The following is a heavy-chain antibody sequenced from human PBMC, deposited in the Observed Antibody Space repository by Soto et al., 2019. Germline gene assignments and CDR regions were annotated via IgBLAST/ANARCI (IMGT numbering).Heavy chain of an antibody. CDR3: ARRGDQVYLNAFDI. D-gene: IGHD1-20*01. CDR2: IIPIFGIA. J-gene: IGHJ3*02. V-gene: IGHV1-69*13. CDR1: GGTFSTDT. Sequence: ASVKVSCKASGGTFSTDTITWVRQAPGVGLEWMGGIIPIFGIATYAQKFQGRVTITADESTTTAYMEFSGLRSEDTAVYYCARRGDQVYLNAFDIWGQGTRVTVSS.